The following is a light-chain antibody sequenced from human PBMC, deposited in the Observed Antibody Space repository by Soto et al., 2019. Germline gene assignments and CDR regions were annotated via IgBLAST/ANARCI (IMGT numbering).Light chain of an antibody. J-gene: IGLJ1*01. CDR1: SSDVGSYNL. CDR2: DAN. Sequence: QSALTQPASVSGSPGQSITISCTGTSSDVGSYNLVSWYQHHPGEAPKLIIYDANKRPSGISNRFSGSKSGNTASLTISGLQAEDEADYYCCSYAGSTTFYVFGIGTKLTVL. CDR3: CSYAGSTTFYV. V-gene: IGLV2-23*01.